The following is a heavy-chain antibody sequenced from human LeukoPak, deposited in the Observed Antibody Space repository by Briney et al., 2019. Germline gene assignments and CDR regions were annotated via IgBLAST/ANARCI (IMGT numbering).Heavy chain of an antibody. CDR2: ISSSSSYI. D-gene: IGHD6-13*01. CDR3: ARDRRGGIAAALFDP. V-gene: IGHV3-21*01. Sequence: GGSLRLSCAASGFTFSSYSMNWVRQAPGKGLEWVSSISSSSSYIYYADSVKGRFTISRDNAKNSLYLQMSSLRAEDTAVYYCARDRRGGIAAALFDPWGQGTLVTVSS. CDR1: GFTFSSYS. J-gene: IGHJ5*02.